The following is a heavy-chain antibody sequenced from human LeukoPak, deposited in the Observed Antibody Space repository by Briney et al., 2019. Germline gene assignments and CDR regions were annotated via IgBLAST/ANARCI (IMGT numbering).Heavy chain of an antibody. J-gene: IGHJ4*02. D-gene: IGHD3-22*01. Sequence: SQTLSLTCTVSGGSISSGDYYWSWIRQPPGKGLEWIGYIYYSGSTYYNPSLKSRVTISVDTSKNQFSLKLSSVTAADTTVYYCASTPDYYDSSGYSDYWGQGTLVTVSS. CDR2: IYYSGST. CDR1: GGSISSGDYY. V-gene: IGHV4-30-4*08. CDR3: ASTPDYYDSSGYSDY.